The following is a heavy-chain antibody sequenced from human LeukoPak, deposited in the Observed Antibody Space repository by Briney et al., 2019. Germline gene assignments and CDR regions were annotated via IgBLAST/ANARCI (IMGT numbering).Heavy chain of an antibody. D-gene: IGHD4-11*01. CDR3: ARGSWSYSNYAGSFDY. V-gene: IGHV4-30-4*01. Sequence: SQTLSLTCTVSGGSITSGDYYWSWIRQPPGKGLEWIGYIYYSGSTYYNPSLKSRVTISVDTSKNRFSLKLSSVTAADTAVYYCARGSWSYSNYAGSFDYWGQGTLVTVSS. J-gene: IGHJ4*02. CDR1: GGSITSGDYY. CDR2: IYYSGST.